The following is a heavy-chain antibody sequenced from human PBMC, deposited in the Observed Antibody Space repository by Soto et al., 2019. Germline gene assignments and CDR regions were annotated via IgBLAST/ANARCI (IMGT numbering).Heavy chain of an antibody. D-gene: IGHD2-15*01. CDR1: GFSLSNARMG. J-gene: IGHJ6*02. CDR3: ARKQVVEFGYYYYYGMDV. CDR2: IFSNDEK. V-gene: IGHV2-26*01. Sequence: QVTLKESGPVLVKPTETLTLTCTVSGFSLSNARMGVSWIRQPPGKALEWLAHIFSNDEKSYSTSLKSRLTISKDTSKSQVVLTMTNMDPVDTATYYCARKQVVEFGYYYYYGMDVWGQGTTVTVSS.